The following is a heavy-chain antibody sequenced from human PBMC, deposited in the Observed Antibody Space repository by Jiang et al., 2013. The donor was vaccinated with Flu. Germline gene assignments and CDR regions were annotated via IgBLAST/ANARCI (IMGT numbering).Heavy chain of an antibody. J-gene: IGHJ3*01. D-gene: IGHD1-14*01. CDR3: ARDVRAFTGSSAFDF. Sequence: SQTLSLTCAISGDXVSSNSATWNWIRQSPSRGLEWLGRTYYRSKWYNDYAVSVKSRITINPDTSKNRFSLQLNSVTPEDTAVYYCARDVRAFTGSSAFDFWGQGTMVTVSS. CDR2: TYYRSKWYN. V-gene: IGHV6-1*01. CDR1: GDXVSSNSAT.